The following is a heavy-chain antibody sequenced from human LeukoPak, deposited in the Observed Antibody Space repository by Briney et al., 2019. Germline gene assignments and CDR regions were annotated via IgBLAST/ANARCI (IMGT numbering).Heavy chain of an antibody. V-gene: IGHV3-74*01. D-gene: IGHD6-13*01. Sequence: GGSLRLSCAASGFTFSTYWMHWVRQAPGKGLVWVSRINTDGSTTTYADSVKGRFTISRDNAKNTLYLQMNSLRAEDTAVYYCAKDLRSSAAAGRDQLPIWGQGTLVTVSS. CDR1: GFTFSTYW. CDR3: AKDLRSSAAAGRDQLPI. CDR2: INTDGSTT. J-gene: IGHJ4*02.